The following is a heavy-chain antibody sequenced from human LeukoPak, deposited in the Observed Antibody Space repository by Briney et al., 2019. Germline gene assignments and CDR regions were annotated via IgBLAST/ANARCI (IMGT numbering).Heavy chain of an antibody. CDR1: GFTFSSYW. CDR3: AKRELGMGGSYYSDAFDI. CDR2: IKQDGSEK. Sequence: AGGSLRLSCAASGFTFSSYWMSWVRQAPGKGLEWVANIKQDGSEKYYVDSVKGRFTISRDNAKNTLYLQMNSLRVEDTAIYYCAKRELGMGGSYYSDAFDIWGQGTMVTVSS. D-gene: IGHD1-26*01. V-gene: IGHV3-7*03. J-gene: IGHJ3*02.